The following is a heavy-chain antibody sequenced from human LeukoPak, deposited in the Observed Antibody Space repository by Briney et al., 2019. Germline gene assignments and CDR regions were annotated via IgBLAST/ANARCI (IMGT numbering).Heavy chain of an antibody. D-gene: IGHD4-11*01. J-gene: IGHJ4*02. CDR1: GFTFDDYA. V-gene: IGHV3-9*01. CDR2: ISWNSGSI. CDR3: ANGGTTPLGY. Sequence: GGSLRLSCAASGFTFDDYAMHWVRQAPGKGLEWVSGISWNSGSIGYADSVKGRFTISRDNAKNSLYLQMNSLRAEDTAVYYCANGGTTPLGYWGQGTLVTVSS.